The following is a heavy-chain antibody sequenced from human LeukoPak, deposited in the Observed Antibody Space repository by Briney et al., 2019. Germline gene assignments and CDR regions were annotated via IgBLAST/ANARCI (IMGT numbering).Heavy chain of an antibody. Sequence: GESLKISCKGFGYIFTDYWIGWVRQMPGRGLEWIGIIYPHDSDTRYSPSFQGQVTISADKSISTAYLQWSSLKASDTAMYYCASQGAYSGPSYYFDYGARGPLVTVPS. V-gene: IGHV5-51*01. D-gene: IGHD3-16*01. CDR2: IYPHDSDT. J-gene: IGHJ4*02. CDR1: GYIFTDYW. CDR3: ASQGAYSGPSYYFDY.